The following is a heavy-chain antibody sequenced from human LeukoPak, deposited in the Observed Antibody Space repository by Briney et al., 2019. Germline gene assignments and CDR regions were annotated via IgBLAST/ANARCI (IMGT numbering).Heavy chain of an antibody. CDR1: GFTFSSYW. CDR3: ARDPLYSGSYYQDY. D-gene: IGHD1-26*01. J-gene: IGHJ4*02. Sequence: PGGSLRLSCAASGFTFSSYWMSWVHQAPGKGLEWVANIKQDGSGKYYVDSVKGRFTISRDNAKNSLYLQMNSLRAEDTAVYYCARDPLYSGSYYQDYWGQGTLVTVSS. V-gene: IGHV3-7*01. CDR2: IKQDGSGK.